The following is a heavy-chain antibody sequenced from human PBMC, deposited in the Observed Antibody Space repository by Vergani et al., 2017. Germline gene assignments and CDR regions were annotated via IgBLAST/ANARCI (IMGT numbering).Heavy chain of an antibody. J-gene: IGHJ4*02. V-gene: IGHV4-34*01. CDR3: ARGKGHPGLDY. CDR1: GGSFSGYY. CDR2: INHSGST. Sequence: QVQLQQWGAGLLKPSETLSLTCAVYGGSFSGYYWSWIRQPPGKGLEWIGEINHSGSTNYNPSLKSRVTISVDTSKNQFSLKLSSVTAADTAVYYCARGKGHPGLDYWGQGTLFTVSS.